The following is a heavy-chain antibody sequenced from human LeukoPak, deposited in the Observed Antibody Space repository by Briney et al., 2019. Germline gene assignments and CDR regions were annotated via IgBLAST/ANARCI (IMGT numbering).Heavy chain of an antibody. J-gene: IGHJ3*02. V-gene: IGHV3-9*01. CDR3: AKGLSGVSFDAFDI. CDR1: GFTFDDYA. CDR2: ISWNSGSI. D-gene: IGHD2-15*01. Sequence: GGSLRLSCAASGFTFDDYAMHWVRQAPGKGLEWVSGISWNSGSIGYADSVKGRFTISRDNAKNSLYLQMNSLRAEDTALYYCAKGLSGVSFDAFDIWGQGTMVTVSS.